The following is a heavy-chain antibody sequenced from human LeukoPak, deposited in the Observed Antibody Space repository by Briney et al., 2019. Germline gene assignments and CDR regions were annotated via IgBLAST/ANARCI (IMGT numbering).Heavy chain of an antibody. CDR3: ARKISANWFDP. V-gene: IGHV3-23*01. CDR2: ISGSGGST. Sequence: WGSLRLSCAASGFTFSSYAMSWVRQAPGKVLEWVSAISGSGGSTYYADSVKGRFTISRDNSKNTLYLQMNSLRAEDTAVYYCARKISANWFDPWGQGTLVTVSS. J-gene: IGHJ5*02. CDR1: GFTFSSYA. D-gene: IGHD3-10*01.